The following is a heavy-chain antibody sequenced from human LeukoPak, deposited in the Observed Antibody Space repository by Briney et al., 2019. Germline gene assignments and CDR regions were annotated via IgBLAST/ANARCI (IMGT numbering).Heavy chain of an antibody. V-gene: IGHV3-15*07. CDR2: IKSKTDGGTT. Sequence: NSGGSLRLSCAASGFTFSSYSMNWVRQAPGKGLEWVGRIKSKTDGGTTDYAAPVRGRFTISRDDSKSTLYLQMNSLKVEDTAVYYCSFGASGTRGVHWGQGTLVTVSS. D-gene: IGHD1-1*01. CDR1: GFTFSSYS. CDR3: SFGASGTRGVH. J-gene: IGHJ4*02.